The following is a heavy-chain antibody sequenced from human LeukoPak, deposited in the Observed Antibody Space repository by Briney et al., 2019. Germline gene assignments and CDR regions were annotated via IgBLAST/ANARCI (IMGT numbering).Heavy chain of an antibody. CDR1: GHTFTSYG. Sequence: ASVKVSCKASGHTFTSYGISWVRQAPGQGLEWMGWISAYNGNTNYAQKLQGRVTMTTDTSTSTAYMELRSLRSDDTAVYYCARGWAGYCSSTSCGEAFDIWGQGTMVTVSS. J-gene: IGHJ3*02. CDR2: ISAYNGNT. CDR3: ARGWAGYCSSTSCGEAFDI. D-gene: IGHD2-2*01. V-gene: IGHV1-18*01.